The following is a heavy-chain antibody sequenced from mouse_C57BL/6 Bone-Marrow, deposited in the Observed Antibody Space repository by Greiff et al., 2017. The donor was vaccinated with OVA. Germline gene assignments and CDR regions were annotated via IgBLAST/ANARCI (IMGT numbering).Heavy chain of an antibody. CDR1: GFNIKDDY. Sequence: VQLQQSGAELVRPGASVKLSCTASGFNIKDDYMHWVKQSPEQGLEWIGWIDPENGDTEYASKFQGKATITADTSSNTAYLQLSSLTSEDTAVYYCTTNGYYRYYAMDYWGQGTSVTVSS. CDR2: IDPENGDT. CDR3: TTNGYYRYYAMDY. D-gene: IGHD2-3*01. J-gene: IGHJ4*01. V-gene: IGHV14-4*01.